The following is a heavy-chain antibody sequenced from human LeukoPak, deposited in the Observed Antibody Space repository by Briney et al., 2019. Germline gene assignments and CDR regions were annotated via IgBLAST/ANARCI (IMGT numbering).Heavy chain of an antibody. CDR2: ISYDGSNK. J-gene: IGHJ4*02. CDR3: TRDSTTFRFGY. V-gene: IGHV3-30*03. D-gene: IGHD4-11*01. Sequence: GGSLRLSCAASGFTFSSYGMHWVRQAPGKGLEWVAVISYDGSNKYSADSVKGRFTISRDNSKNTLYLQMNSLRAEDTAVYYCTRDSTTFRFGYWGQGTLVTVSS. CDR1: GFTFSSYG.